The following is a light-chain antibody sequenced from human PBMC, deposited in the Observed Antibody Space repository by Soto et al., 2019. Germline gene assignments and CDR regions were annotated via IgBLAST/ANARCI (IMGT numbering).Light chain of an antibody. Sequence: EIVLTQSPGTLSLSPGERATLSCRASQSVSSSYLAWYQQKPGQAPRLLIYGASSRATGIPDRFSGSGSGTHFTLTSSRLEPEDFAVYYCQQYGSSPRTFGPGTKVEIK. V-gene: IGKV3-20*01. CDR2: GAS. CDR3: QQYGSSPRT. CDR1: QSVSSSY. J-gene: IGKJ1*01.